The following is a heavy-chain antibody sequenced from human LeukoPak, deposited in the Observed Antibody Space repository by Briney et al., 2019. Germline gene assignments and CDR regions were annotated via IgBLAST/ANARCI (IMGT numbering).Heavy chain of an antibody. J-gene: IGHJ4*02. Sequence: GGSLRLSCAASGFTFSSYSMNWVRQTPGKGLEWVSSISSSSSYIYYADSLKGRFTISRDNAKNSLYLQMNSLRAEDTAVYYCARDPRPDEDYYDSSGDDYWGQRTLVTVSS. CDR2: ISSSSSYI. D-gene: IGHD3-22*01. CDR1: GFTFSSYS. CDR3: ARDPRPDEDYYDSSGDDY. V-gene: IGHV3-21*01.